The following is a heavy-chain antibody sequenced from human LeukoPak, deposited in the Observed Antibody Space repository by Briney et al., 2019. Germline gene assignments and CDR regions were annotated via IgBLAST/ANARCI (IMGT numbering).Heavy chain of an antibody. CDR3: AKTGPAETRFDY. Sequence: GGSLRLSCGASGFTFSSYAMTWVRQAPGKGLEWVSAISGAGSANYADSVKGRFTISRDNSKNTLYLQMNSLRAEDTAVYYCAKTGPAETRFDYWGQGTLVTVSS. V-gene: IGHV3-23*01. CDR2: ISGAGSA. D-gene: IGHD1-14*01. J-gene: IGHJ4*02. CDR1: GFTFSSYA.